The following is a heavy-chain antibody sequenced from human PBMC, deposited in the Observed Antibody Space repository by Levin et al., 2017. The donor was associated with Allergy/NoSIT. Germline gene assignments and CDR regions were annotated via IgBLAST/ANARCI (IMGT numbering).Heavy chain of an antibody. J-gene: IGHJ5*02. Sequence: PGGSLRLSCAASGFTFSTYTMNWVRQAPGKGLEWVSSISDSSSYMYYADSVKGRFTISRDNARCSLFLQMNSLRAEDTAVYYCAREAPCSGGSCHSGNFFDPWGQGTLVTVSS. CDR1: GFTFSTYT. CDR2: ISDSSSYM. CDR3: AREAPCSGGSCHSGNFFDP. D-gene: IGHD2-15*01. V-gene: IGHV3-21*01.